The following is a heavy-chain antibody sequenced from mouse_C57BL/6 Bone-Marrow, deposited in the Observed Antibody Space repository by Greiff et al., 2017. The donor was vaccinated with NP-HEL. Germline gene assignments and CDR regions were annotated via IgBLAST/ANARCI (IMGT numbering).Heavy chain of an antibody. Sequence: QVQLQQSGPELVKPGASVKISCKASGYAFSSSWMNWVKQRPGKGLEWIGRIYPGDGDTNYNGKFKGKATLTADKSSSTSYMQLSSLTSEYSAVYFCARSRRLLRKAWFAYWGQGTLVTVSA. CDR1: GYAFSSSW. J-gene: IGHJ3*01. CDR2: IYPGDGDT. V-gene: IGHV1-82*01. CDR3: ARSRRLLRKAWFAY. D-gene: IGHD2-3*01.